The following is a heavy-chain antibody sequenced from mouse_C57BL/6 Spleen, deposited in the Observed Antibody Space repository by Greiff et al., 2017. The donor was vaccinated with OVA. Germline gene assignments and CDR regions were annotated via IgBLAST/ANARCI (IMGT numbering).Heavy chain of an antibody. D-gene: IGHD1-1*01. Sequence: VQLQQSVAELVRPGASVKLSCTASGFYIKNTYMHWVKQRPEQGLEWIGRIDPANGNTKYAPKFQGKATITADTSSNTAYLQLSSLTSEDTAIYYCTRGDYGSSYFDYWGQGTTLTVSS. CDR1: GFYIKNTY. CDR2: IDPANGNT. CDR3: TRGDYGSSYFDY. J-gene: IGHJ2*01. V-gene: IGHV14-3*01.